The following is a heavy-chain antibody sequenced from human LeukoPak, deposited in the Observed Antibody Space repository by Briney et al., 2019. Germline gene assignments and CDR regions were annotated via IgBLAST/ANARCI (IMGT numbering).Heavy chain of an antibody. Sequence: GGSLRLSCTASQFTFSGYSMSWVRQAPGKGLEWVSSISRSSTYIYYADSVLGRFTISRDNSKNTLYLQMNSLRAEDTAVYYCAKDTLGYCSGGICYNHWGQGTLVTVSS. V-gene: IGHV3-21*04. D-gene: IGHD2-15*01. CDR2: ISRSSTYI. CDR1: QFTFSGYS. J-gene: IGHJ5*02. CDR3: AKDTLGYCSGGICYNH.